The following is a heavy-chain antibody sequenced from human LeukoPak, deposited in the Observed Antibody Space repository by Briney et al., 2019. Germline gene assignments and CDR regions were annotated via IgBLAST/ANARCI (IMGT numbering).Heavy chain of an antibody. CDR1: GFTFSPYA. CDR2: IRSDATTT. J-gene: IGHJ4*02. V-gene: IGHV3-33*03. Sequence: GGSLRLSCAASGFTFSPYAMHWVRLAPGKGLEWVAVIRSDATTTQYADSVKGRFTISRDNAKNSLYLQMNSLRAEDTAVYYCAVVVGATAGDFDYWGQGTLVTVSS. D-gene: IGHD1-26*01. CDR3: AVVVGATAGDFDY.